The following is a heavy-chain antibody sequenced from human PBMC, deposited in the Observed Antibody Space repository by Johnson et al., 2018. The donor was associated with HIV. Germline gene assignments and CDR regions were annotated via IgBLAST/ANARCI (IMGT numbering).Heavy chain of an antibody. D-gene: IGHD2-15*01. J-gene: IGHJ3*02. CDR1: GFSFIDYA. CDR3: ARAPGGSPRAAFDI. V-gene: IGHV3-23*04. CDR2: ISGGEADT. Sequence: VPLVESGGGLEQPGGSLRLSCVASGFSFIDYAMIWVRQAPGKGLEWVSFISGGEADTYYADSVKGRFTISRDNAKNSLYLQMNSLRAEATALYYCARAPGGSPRAAFDIWGQGTMVTVSS.